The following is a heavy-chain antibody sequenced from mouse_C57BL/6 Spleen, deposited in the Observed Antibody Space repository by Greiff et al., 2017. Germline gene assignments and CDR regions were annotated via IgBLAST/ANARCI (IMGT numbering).Heavy chain of an antibody. Sequence: QVQLQQSGPELVKPGASVKLSCKASGYTFTSYDINWVKQRPGQGLEWIGWIYPRDGSNKYNEKFKGKATLTVDTSSSTAYMELHSLTSEDSAVYFCARRDRRYYYAMDYWGQGTSVTVSS. CDR2: IYPRDGSN. CDR3: ARRDRRYYYAMDY. V-gene: IGHV1-85*01. CDR1: GYTFTSYD. J-gene: IGHJ4*01.